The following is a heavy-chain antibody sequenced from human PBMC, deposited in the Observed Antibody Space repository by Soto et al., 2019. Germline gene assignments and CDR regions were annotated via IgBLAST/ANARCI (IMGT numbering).Heavy chain of an antibody. Sequence: QVQLVESGGGVVQPGRSLRLSCAASGFTFSSYAMHWVRQAPGKGLEWVAVISYDGSNKYYADSVKGRFTISRDNSKNTLYRQRNSLRAVDTAVYSCASPGGQQLVLGAFDIWGKGTMVTVSS. CDR3: ASPGGQQLVLGAFDI. CDR2: ISYDGSNK. V-gene: IGHV3-30-3*01. D-gene: IGHD6-13*01. J-gene: IGHJ3*02. CDR1: GFTFSSYA.